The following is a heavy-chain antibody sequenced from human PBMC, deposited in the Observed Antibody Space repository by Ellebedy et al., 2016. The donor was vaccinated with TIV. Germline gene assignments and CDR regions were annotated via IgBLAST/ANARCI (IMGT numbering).Heavy chain of an antibody. CDR3: ARGHREHSGSLDY. V-gene: IGHV3-7*01. Sequence: GESLKISCAASGFTFSHYWMNWVRQAPGKGLEWVAFINPDGNEKYYVDSIKGRFTISRDNAKNTLYLQMNTLRADDTAVYFCARGHREHSGSLDYWGQGALVTVSS. CDR2: INPDGNEK. D-gene: IGHD3-10*01. J-gene: IGHJ4*02. CDR1: GFTFSHYW.